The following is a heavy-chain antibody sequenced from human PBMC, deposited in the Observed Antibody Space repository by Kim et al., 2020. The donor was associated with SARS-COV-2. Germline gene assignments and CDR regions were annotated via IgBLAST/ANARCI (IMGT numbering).Heavy chain of an antibody. V-gene: IGHV3-30-3*01. CDR2: ISYDGSNK. CDR1: GFTFSSYD. CDR3: ARDGGSDMDV. D-gene: IGHD3-16*01. Sequence: GGSLRLSCAASGFTFSSYDMHWVRQAPGKGLEWVAVISYDGSNKYYVDSVKGRFTISRDNSKNTLYLQMTSLKSEDTAVYYCARDGGSDMDVWGKGTTVTVSS. J-gene: IGHJ6*03.